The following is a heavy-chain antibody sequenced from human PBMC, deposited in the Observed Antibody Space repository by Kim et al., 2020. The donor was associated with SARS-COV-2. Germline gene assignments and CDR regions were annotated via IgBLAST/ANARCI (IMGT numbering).Heavy chain of an antibody. D-gene: IGHD6-13*01. V-gene: IGHV1-69*13. CDR3: ASSIAAADYYFDY. Sequence: SVKVSCKASGGTFSSYAISWVRQAPGQGLEWMGGIIPIFGTANYAQKFQGRVTITADESTSTAYMELSSLRSEDTAVYYCASSIAAADYYFDYWGQGTLVTVSS. CDR1: GGTFSSYA. CDR2: IIPIFGTA. J-gene: IGHJ4*02.